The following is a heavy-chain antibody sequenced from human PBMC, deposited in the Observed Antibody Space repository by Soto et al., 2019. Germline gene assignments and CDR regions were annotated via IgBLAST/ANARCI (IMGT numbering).Heavy chain of an antibody. V-gene: IGHV4-4*02. CDR2: IYHSGST. D-gene: IGHD4-17*01. Sequence: PSETLSLTCAVSGGSISSSNWWSWVRQPPGKGLEWIGEIYHSGSTNYNPSLKSRVTLSVDKSKNQFSLKLSSVTAADTAVYYGARYRMSTGSRGHWFDPWGQGTPVTVSS. J-gene: IGHJ5*02. CDR1: GGSISSSNW. CDR3: ARYRMSTGSRGHWFDP.